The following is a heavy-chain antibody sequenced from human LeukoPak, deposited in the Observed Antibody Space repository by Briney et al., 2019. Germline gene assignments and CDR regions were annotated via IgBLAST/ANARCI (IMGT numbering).Heavy chain of an antibody. CDR2: ISDSGNT. Sequence: SDTLSLTCTVSVRSISIYYGRWIRQPPGKGLEWIVYISDSGNTNYNPSLKSRVTISLDTSKNPFSLTLSSVTAADTAVYYCARLHPLPRPDSGNGYYFDHWGQGTLVTVSS. J-gene: IGHJ4*02. CDR1: VRSISIYY. CDR3: ARLHPLPRPDSGNGYYFDH. D-gene: IGHD6-13*01. V-gene: IGHV4-59*07.